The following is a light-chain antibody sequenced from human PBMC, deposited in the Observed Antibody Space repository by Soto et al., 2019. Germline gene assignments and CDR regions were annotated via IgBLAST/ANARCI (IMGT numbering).Light chain of an antibody. Sequence: QSVLTQPPSVSGAPGQRVTISSTVSMSNIVVGYDVHFCQQLPVTAPKLLVYVNGNLPSLFGGRFSGSKSGSAASLAISGFXXEXKVDHYSQCDDRSLSGSEVCGTG. V-gene: IGLV1-40*01. CDR1: MSNIVVGYD. CDR3: QCDDRSLSGSEV. CDR2: VNG. J-gene: IGLJ1*01.